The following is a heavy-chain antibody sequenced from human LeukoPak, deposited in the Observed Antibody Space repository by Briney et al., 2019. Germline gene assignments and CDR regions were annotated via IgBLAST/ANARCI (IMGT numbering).Heavy chain of an antibody. J-gene: IGHJ5*02. CDR2: ISYDGSNK. V-gene: IGHV3-30*03. CDR3: ARYHGYSYGYEP. CDR1: GFTFSSYS. Sequence: GGSLRLSCAASGFTFSSYSMNWVRQAPGKGLEWVAVISYDGSNKYYADSVKGRFTISRDNSKNTLYLQMNSLRAEDTAVYYCARYHGYSYGYEPWGQGTLVTVSS. D-gene: IGHD5-18*01.